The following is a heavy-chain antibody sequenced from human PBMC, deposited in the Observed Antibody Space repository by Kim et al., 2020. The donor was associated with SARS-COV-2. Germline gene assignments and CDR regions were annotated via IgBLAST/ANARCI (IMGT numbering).Heavy chain of an antibody. Sequence: GESLKISCKGSGYSFTSYWIGWVRQMPGKGLEWMGIIYPGDSDTRYSPSFQGQVTISADKSISTAYLQWSSLKASDTAMYYCARHKTYYDFWYGMDVWGQGTTVTVSS. CDR1: GYSFTSYW. CDR2: IYPGDSDT. J-gene: IGHJ6*02. V-gene: IGHV5-51*01. D-gene: IGHD3-3*01. CDR3: ARHKTYYDFWYGMDV.